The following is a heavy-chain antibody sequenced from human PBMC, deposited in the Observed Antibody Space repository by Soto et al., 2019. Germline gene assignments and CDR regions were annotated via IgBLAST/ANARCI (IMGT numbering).Heavy chain of an antibody. V-gene: IGHV3-33*08. CDR3: ARDWFAPEGYGYYYYYGMDV. CDR2: ISYDGGDK. J-gene: IGHJ6*02. D-gene: IGHD5-18*01. CDR1: GFIFSNYG. Sequence: PGGSLRLSCAASGFIFSNYGMHWVRQAPGKGLEWVALISYDGGDKYYADSVKGRFTISRDNSKNTVYLQMNSLRAEDTAVYYCARDWFAPEGYGYYYYYGMDVWGQGTTVTVSS.